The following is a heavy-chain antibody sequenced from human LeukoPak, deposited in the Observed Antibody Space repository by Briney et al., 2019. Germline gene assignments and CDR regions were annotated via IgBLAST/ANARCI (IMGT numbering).Heavy chain of an antibody. Sequence: GGSLRLSCAASGFTFSSYAMTWVRQAPGKGLEWVSLISGSGGSTYYADSVKGRFTISRDNSKNTLCLQMNSLRVEDTAVYYCARDRHSTSWLVEYWGQGTLVTVSS. D-gene: IGHD6-13*01. CDR1: GFTFSSYA. J-gene: IGHJ4*02. V-gene: IGHV3-23*01. CDR2: ISGSGGST. CDR3: ARDRHSTSWLVEY.